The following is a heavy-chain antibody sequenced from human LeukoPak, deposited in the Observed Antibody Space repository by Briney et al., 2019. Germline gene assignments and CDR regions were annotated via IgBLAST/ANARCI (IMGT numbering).Heavy chain of an antibody. CDR2: IIPIFGTA. CDR1: GGTFRNYI. V-gene: IGHV1-69*13. J-gene: IGHJ4*02. D-gene: IGHD5-18*01. CDR3: ARSSAGGGYSSDYDY. Sequence: EASVKVSCKASGGTFRNYIFSWVRQAPGQGLEWMGGIIPIFGTANYAQKFQGRVTITADESTSTAYMELSSLRSEDTAVYYCARSSAGGGYSSDYDYWGQGTLVTVSS.